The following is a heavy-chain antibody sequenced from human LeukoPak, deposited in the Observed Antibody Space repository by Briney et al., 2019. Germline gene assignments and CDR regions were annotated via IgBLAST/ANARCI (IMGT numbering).Heavy chain of an antibody. J-gene: IGHJ4*02. CDR1: GFTFRNYY. V-gene: IGHV3-11*01. CDR2: ISSNGNTI. CDR3: ARDGYNYFDF. Sequence: GGSLRLSCAASGFTFRNYYMIWIRQATGKGLEWLSYISSNGNTIYYADSVRGRFTVSRDNVRNSLFAEMNSLRAEDTAVYYCARDGYNYFDFWGQGTLVTVSS. D-gene: IGHD5-24*01.